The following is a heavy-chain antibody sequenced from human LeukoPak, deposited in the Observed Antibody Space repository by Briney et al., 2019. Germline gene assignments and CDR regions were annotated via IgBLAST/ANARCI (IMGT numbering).Heavy chain of an antibody. CDR2: IYYSGST. CDR3: ARGLVPYYFAY. CDR1: GGSISSYY. V-gene: IGHV4-59*01. J-gene: IGHJ4*02. D-gene: IGHD4/OR15-4a*01. Sequence: SETLSLTCTVSGGSISSYYWSWIRQPPGKGLEWIGYIYYSGSTNYKPSLKSRVTISVDTSKHQFSLKLSSVTAADTAVYYWARGLVPYYFAYWGRGTLVPVS.